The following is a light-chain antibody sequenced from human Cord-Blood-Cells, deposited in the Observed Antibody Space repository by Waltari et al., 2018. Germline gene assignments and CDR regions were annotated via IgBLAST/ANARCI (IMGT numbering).Light chain of an antibody. Sequence: SSELTQDPAVSVALGPPVRITCQGDSLRSYYASWYQQKPGQAPVPVIYGKNNGPSGIPDRFSGSSSGNTSSLTITGAQAEDEADYYCNSRDSSGNHHVVFGGGTKLTVL. V-gene: IGLV3-19*01. CDR1: SLRSYY. CDR2: GKN. J-gene: IGLJ2*01. CDR3: NSRDSSGNHHVV.